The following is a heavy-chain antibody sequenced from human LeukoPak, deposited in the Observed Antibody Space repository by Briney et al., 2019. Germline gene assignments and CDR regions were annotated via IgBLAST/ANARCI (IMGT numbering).Heavy chain of an antibody. J-gene: IGHJ4*02. Sequence: GGSLRLSCAASGFTFSSYAMSWVRQAPGKGLEWVSSISGGGGVTYYADSVKGRFTISRDNSKNTVYLQVNSLRAEDTAVYYCAKEPRVATIEIFDYWGQGTLVTVSS. D-gene: IGHD5-12*01. V-gene: IGHV3-23*01. CDR3: AKEPRVATIEIFDY. CDR2: ISGGGGVT. CDR1: GFTFSSYA.